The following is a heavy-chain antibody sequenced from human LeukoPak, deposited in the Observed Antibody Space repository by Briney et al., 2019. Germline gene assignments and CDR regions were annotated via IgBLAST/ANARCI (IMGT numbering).Heavy chain of an antibody. J-gene: IGHJ4*02. Sequence: SETLSLTCTVSGASVSSSYWSWIRQPPAKGLEWIGCIYYSRSTNYNPSLKSRVTISVDTSKNQFSLKLSSVTAADTAVYYCARGWDYYDTSGYRTSFNYWGQGTLVTVSS. CDR3: ARGWDYYDTSGYRTSFNY. CDR1: GASVSSSY. D-gene: IGHD3-22*01. CDR2: IYYSRST. V-gene: IGHV4-59*02.